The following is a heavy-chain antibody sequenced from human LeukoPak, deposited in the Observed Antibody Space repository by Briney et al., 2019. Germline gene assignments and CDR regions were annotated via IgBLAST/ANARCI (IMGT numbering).Heavy chain of an antibody. CDR2: INPYSGGT. Sequence: RASVKVSCKASGYTFTDYYMHWVRQAPGQALEWMGRINPYSGGTNYAQKFQGRVTMTRDTSISAAYMELSRLKSDDTAVYYCARDYSSGWYVYWGQGTLVTVSS. CDR1: GYTFTDYY. CDR3: ARDYSSGWYVY. V-gene: IGHV1-2*06. J-gene: IGHJ4*02. D-gene: IGHD6-19*01.